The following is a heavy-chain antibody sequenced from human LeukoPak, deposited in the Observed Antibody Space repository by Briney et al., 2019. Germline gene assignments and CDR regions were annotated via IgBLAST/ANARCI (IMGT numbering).Heavy chain of an antibody. V-gene: IGHV1-69*05. CDR1: GGTFSSYA. CDR2: IIPIFGTA. CDR3: ARGPDAYCSGGSCYVSNWFDP. Sequence: GASVKVSCKASGGTFSSYATSWVRQAPGQGLEWMGRIIPIFGTANYAQKSQGRVTITTDESTSTAYMELSSLRSEDTAVYYCARGPDAYCSGGSCYVSNWFDPWGQGTLVTVSS. J-gene: IGHJ5*02. D-gene: IGHD2-15*01.